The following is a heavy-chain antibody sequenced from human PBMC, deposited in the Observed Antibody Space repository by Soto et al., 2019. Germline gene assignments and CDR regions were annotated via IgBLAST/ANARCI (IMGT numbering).Heavy chain of an antibody. J-gene: IGHJ4*02. D-gene: IGHD1-26*01. CDR3: ARERRWEPLLY. CDR1: GYTFSNYG. Sequence: QVQLVQSGPEVKKPGASVKVSCKGSGYTFSNYGVTWVRQAPGQGLERLGWVSAYNRNTDYAQKFEDRATMTIDTSTNTAYAELRGLTPDDTAVYYCARERRWEPLLYWGQGTL. CDR2: VSAYNRNT. V-gene: IGHV1-18*01.